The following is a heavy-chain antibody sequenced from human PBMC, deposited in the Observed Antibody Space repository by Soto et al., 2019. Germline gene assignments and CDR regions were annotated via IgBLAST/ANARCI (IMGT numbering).Heavy chain of an antibody. Sequence: GGSLRLSCAASGFTFSSYWMSWVRQAPGKGLEWVANIKQDGSEKYYVDSVKGRFTISRDNAKNSLYLQMNSLRAEDTAVYYCARDRYSFYDFWSGSLPYYYYGMDVWGQGTTVTSP. CDR2: IKQDGSEK. V-gene: IGHV3-7*01. J-gene: IGHJ6*02. CDR3: ARDRYSFYDFWSGSLPYYYYGMDV. D-gene: IGHD3-3*01. CDR1: GFTFSSYW.